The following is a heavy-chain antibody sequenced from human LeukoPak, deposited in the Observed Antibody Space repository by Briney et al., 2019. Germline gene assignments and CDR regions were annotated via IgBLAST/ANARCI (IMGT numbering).Heavy chain of an antibody. CDR3: ARIYPNTNALEL. CDR2: IKKDGSEV. CDR1: GFTLSSYS. Sequence: GGSLRLSCAASGFTLSSYSMSWVRQAPGRGPEWVAYIKKDGSEVNYLDSVKGRFTVSRDNAENSLYLQMNSLRGEDTAVYYCARIYPNTNALELWGQGTMVTISS. D-gene: IGHD1/OR15-1a*01. J-gene: IGHJ3*01. V-gene: IGHV3-7*01.